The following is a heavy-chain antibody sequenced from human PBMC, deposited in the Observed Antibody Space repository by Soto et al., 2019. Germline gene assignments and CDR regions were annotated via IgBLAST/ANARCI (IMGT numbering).Heavy chain of an antibody. J-gene: IGHJ4*02. CDR1: GFTFSSYW. CDR3: ASSGGDDEWCYFCY. CDR2: IKQDGSAN. Sequence: GGSLRLSCAASGFTFSSYWLRWVRQAPGKVLEGGANIKQDGSANYYADSVKGRFTISRDNAKNSLFLQMNSLRGEDPATYYCASSGGDDEWCYFCYWGQGTQVPLPS. D-gene: IGHD2-21*02. V-gene: IGHV3-7*03.